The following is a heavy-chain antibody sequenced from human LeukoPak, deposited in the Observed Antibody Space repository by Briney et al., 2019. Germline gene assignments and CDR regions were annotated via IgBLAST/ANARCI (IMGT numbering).Heavy chain of an antibody. D-gene: IGHD6-19*01. CDR2: IYYPEST. Sequence: SETLSLTCKVSGGSIGSSGFYWGWIRQPPGKGLEWIGSIYYPESTHYNPSLESRVTISVDTPKYQVSLTLSSVTATDTAVYYCVRHVSSGWDYYNGLDVWGQGTTVTVSS. J-gene: IGHJ6*02. CDR1: GGSIGSSGFY. CDR3: VRHVSSGWDYYNGLDV. V-gene: IGHV4-39*01.